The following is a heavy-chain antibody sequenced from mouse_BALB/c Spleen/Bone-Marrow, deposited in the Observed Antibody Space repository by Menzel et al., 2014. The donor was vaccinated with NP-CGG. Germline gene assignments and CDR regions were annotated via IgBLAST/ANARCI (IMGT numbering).Heavy chain of an antibody. V-gene: IGHV1S81*02. Sequence: VQLQQSGAELVKPGASVKLSCKASGYTSNSYYMYWVKERPGQGLEWIGEINASNGDTNFNEKFKSKATMTVDKSSSTAYMQLSSLTSEDSAVYYCTREGAYWGQGTLVTVSA. CDR1: GYTSNSYY. J-gene: IGHJ3*01. CDR3: TREGAY. CDR2: INASNGDT.